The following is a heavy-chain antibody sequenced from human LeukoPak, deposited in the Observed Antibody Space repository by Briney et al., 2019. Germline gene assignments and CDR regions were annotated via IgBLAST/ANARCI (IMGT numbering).Heavy chain of an antibody. CDR3: ARDASRATYYYDSSAFYSDY. Sequence: ASVKVSCKAPGYTFNSYGISWVRQAPGQGLEWMGWISAYTGNTHYAQRVQGRLTMTTDTSTSTAYMELRSLRSDDTAVYYCARDASRATYYYDSSAFYSDYWGQGTLVTVSS. J-gene: IGHJ4*02. D-gene: IGHD3-22*01. CDR1: GYTFNSYG. V-gene: IGHV1-18*01. CDR2: ISAYTGNT.